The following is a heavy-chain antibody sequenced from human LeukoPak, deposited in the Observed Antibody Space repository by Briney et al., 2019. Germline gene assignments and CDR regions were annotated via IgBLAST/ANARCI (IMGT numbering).Heavy chain of an antibody. J-gene: IGHJ4*02. V-gene: IGHV3-21*01. CDR2: ISSSSSYI. CDR1: GFSFSSYS. CDR3: ARDYCSGGSCYFDY. Sequence: PGGSLRLSCAASGFSFSSYSMNWVRQAPGKGLVWVSSISSSSSYIYYADSVKGRFTISRDNAKNSLYLQMNSLRAEDTAVYYCARDYCSGGSCYFDYWGQGTLVTVSS. D-gene: IGHD2-15*01.